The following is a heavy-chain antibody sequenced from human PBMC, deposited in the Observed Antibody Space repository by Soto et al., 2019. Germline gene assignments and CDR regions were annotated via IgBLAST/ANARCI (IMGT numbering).Heavy chain of an antibody. CDR3: ARQRSSSSWFDP. J-gene: IGHJ5*02. D-gene: IGHD6-6*01. V-gene: IGHV4-39*01. CDR2: IYYSGST. Sequence: QLQLQESGPGLVKPSETLSLTCTVSGGSISSSSYYWGWIRQPPGKGLEWIGSIYYSGSTYYNPSLKSRVTISVDTSKTQFSLKLRSVTAADTAVYYCARQRSSSSWFDPWGQGTLVTVSS. CDR1: GGSISSSSYY.